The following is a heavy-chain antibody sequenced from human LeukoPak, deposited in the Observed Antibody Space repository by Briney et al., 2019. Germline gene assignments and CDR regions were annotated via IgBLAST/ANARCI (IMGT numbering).Heavy chain of an antibody. Sequence: GESLKISCEGSGGSFTKFWIGWVRQMPGKGLEWMGIIYPGDSDTRYSPSFQGQVTISADKSISTAYLQWSSLKASDTAMYYCARQDGSGYYYGSAGYWGQGTLVTVSS. CDR1: GGSFTKFW. J-gene: IGHJ4*02. CDR3: ARQDGSGYYYGSAGY. CDR2: IYPGDSDT. D-gene: IGHD3-22*01. V-gene: IGHV5-51*01.